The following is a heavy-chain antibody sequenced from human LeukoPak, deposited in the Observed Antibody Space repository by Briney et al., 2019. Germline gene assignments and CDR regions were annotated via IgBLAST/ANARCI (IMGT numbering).Heavy chain of an antibody. D-gene: IGHD6-19*01. Sequence: GSLRLSCAASGFTVSSNYMSWVRQPPGKGLEWIGEINHSGSTNYNPSLKSRVTISVDTSKNQFSLKLSSVTAADTAVYYCARIRFQWLAPYYFDYWGQGTLVTVSS. CDR3: ARIRFQWLAPYYFDY. CDR2: INHSGST. J-gene: IGHJ4*02. CDR1: GFTVSSNY. V-gene: IGHV4-34*01.